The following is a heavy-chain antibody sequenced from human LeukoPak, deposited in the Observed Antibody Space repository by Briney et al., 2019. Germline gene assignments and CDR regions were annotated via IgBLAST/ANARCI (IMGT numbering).Heavy chain of an antibody. CDR2: INPNSGGT. D-gene: IGHD4-17*01. J-gene: IGHJ6*03. CDR1: GYTFTGYY. V-gene: IGHV1-2*02. Sequence: GASVKVSCKASGYTFTGYYMHWVRQAPGQGLEWTGWINPNSGGTNNAQKFQGRVTMTRDTSISTAYMELSRLRSDDTAVYYCTSRSFSLSYGDLHYYYYYMDVWGKGTTVTVSS. CDR3: TSRSFSLSYGDLHYYYYYMDV.